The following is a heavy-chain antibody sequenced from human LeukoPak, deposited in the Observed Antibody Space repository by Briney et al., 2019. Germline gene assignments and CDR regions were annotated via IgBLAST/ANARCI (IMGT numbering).Heavy chain of an antibody. Sequence: SQTLSLTCTVSGGSISSGGYYWSWIRQPPGKGLEWIGYIYHSGSTYYNPSLKSRVTISVDRSKNQFSLKLSSVTAADTAVYYCARVGDIVVVPAAIAGAFDIWGQGTMVTVSS. J-gene: IGHJ3*02. D-gene: IGHD2-2*02. CDR2: IYHSGST. CDR3: ARVGDIVVVPAAIAGAFDI. V-gene: IGHV4-30-2*01. CDR1: GGSISSGGYY.